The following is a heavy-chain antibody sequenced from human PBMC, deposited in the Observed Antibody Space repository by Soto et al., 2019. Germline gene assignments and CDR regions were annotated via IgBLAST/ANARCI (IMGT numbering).Heavy chain of an antibody. V-gene: IGHV4-59*01. J-gene: IGHJ6*03. CDR3: ARVFSDFWSGYRVNYYYMDV. CDR2: IYYSGST. CDR1: GGSISSYY. D-gene: IGHD3-3*01. Sequence: SETLSLTCTVSGGSISSYYWSWIRQPPGKGLEWIGYIYYSGSTNYNPSLKSRVTISVDTSKNQFSLKLSSVTAADTAVYYCARVFSDFWSGYRVNYYYMDVWGKGTTVTVSS.